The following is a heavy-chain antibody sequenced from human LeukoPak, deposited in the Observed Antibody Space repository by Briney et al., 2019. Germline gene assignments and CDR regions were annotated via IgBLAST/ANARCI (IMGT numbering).Heavy chain of an antibody. CDR3: ARGGYYDSSGLDY. CDR1: GDTFSSYA. J-gene: IGHJ4*02. V-gene: IGHV1-69*05. D-gene: IGHD3-22*01. CDR2: IIPIFGTT. Sequence: SVKVSCKASGDTFSSYAMSWVRQAPGQGLEWMGRIIPIFGTTNYAQKFQGRVTITTDKSTSTAYMELSSLRSEDTAVYYCARGGYYDSSGLDYWGQGTLATVSS.